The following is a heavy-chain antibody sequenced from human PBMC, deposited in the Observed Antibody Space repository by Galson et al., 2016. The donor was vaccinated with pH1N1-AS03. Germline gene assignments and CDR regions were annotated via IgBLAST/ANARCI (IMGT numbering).Heavy chain of an antibody. CDR3: AKVQGIIAV. J-gene: IGHJ4*02. D-gene: IGHD3-16*01. CDR1: VLTDNTNY. V-gene: IGHV3-53*01. CDR2: ISRGGRP. Sequence: SLRRPCAASVLTDNTNYMSCVRQAPRKGLEWVSTISRGGRPYYADSGKGPFTISRDNSKNTLYLQMNSLRAEDTAVYNCAKVQGIIAVWGQGTLVSVSP.